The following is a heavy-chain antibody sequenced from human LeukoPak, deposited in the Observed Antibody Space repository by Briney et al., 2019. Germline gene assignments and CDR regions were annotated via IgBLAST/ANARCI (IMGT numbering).Heavy chain of an antibody. Sequence: EASVKVSCKVSGYTLTELSMHWVRQAPGKGLEWMGSFDPEDGETIYAQKFQGRVTITADKSTSTAYMELSSLRSEDTAVYYCASYSGDMYYFDYWGQGTLVTVSS. CDR1: GYTLTELS. D-gene: IGHD1-26*01. CDR2: FDPEDGET. J-gene: IGHJ4*02. V-gene: IGHV1-24*01. CDR3: ASYSGDMYYFDY.